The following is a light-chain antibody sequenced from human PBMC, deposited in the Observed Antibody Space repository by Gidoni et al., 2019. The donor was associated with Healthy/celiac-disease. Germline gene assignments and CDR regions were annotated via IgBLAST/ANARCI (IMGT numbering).Light chain of an antibody. Sequence: AIQMTPSPSSLSASVGDRVTITCRASQGIRNDLGWYQQKPGKAPKLLIYAASSLQSGVPSRFSGSGSGTDFTLTISSLQPEDFATYYCLKDYNDPFTFGPGTKVDIK. CDR3: LKDYNDPFT. CDR1: QGIRND. V-gene: IGKV1-6*01. J-gene: IGKJ3*01. CDR2: AAS.